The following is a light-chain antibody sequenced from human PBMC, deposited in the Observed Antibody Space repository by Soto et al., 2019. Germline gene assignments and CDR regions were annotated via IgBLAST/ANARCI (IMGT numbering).Light chain of an antibody. CDR3: LQEYNYPRT. V-gene: IGKV1-6*01. Sequence: ALQMTQSPSSLSPSVGDRVTITGRAIQDSRTELGWYQQKPGKAPKLLTYGATTLQSGVPSRFSGSGSGTDFTLIILGLQSEDFANYYCLQEYNYPRTFGQRTKVAVK. CDR2: GAT. J-gene: IGKJ1*01. CDR1: QDSRTE.